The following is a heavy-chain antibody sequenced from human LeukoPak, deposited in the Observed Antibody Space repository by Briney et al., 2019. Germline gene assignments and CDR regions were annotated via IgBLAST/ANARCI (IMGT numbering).Heavy chain of an antibody. CDR1: GYTFTSYA. J-gene: IGHJ4*02. CDR2: INAGNGNT. CDR3: ARRDRRWLQIYYFDY. Sequence: ASVKVSCKGSGYTFTSYAMHWVRQAPGQRLEWMGWINAGNGNTKYSQKFQGRVTITRDTSASTAYMELSSLRSEDTAVYYCARRDRRWLQIYYFDYWGQGTLITVSS. V-gene: IGHV1-3*01. D-gene: IGHD5-24*01.